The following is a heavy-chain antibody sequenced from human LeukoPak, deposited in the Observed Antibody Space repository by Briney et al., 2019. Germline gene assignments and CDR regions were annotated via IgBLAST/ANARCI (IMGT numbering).Heavy chain of an antibody. J-gene: IGHJ4*02. CDR2: IWYDGSNK. V-gene: IGHV3-33*01. Sequence: GGSLRLSCAASGCTFSSYGMHWVRQAPGKGLEWVAVIWYDGSNKYYADSVKGRFTISRDNSKNTLYLQMNSLRAEDTAVYYCARDMGYCSGGSCYSGGFDYWGQGTLVTVSS. CDR1: GCTFSSYG. D-gene: IGHD2-15*01. CDR3: ARDMGYCSGGSCYSGGFDY.